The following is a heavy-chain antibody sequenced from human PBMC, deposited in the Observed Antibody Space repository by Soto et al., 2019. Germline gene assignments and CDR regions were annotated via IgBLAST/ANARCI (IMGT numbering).Heavy chain of an antibody. CDR1: GGSISSSNYY. CDR2: IYYSGST. V-gene: IGHV4-39*07. D-gene: IGHD3-22*01. Sequence: SETLSLTCTVSGGSISSSNYYWGWIRQPPGKGLEWIGSIYYSGSTYYNPSLESRATISVGTSKNQFSLKLTSVTAEDTAVYYRARDYDSSGYPRYYFDYWGQGTLVTVSS. CDR3: ARDYDSSGYPRYYFDY. J-gene: IGHJ4*02.